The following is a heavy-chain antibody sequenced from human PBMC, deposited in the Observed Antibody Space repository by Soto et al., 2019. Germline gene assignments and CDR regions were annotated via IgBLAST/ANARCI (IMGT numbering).Heavy chain of an antibody. CDR3: ARDGVGHTTFFGYFDY. CDR1: GLSVSSLG. CDR2: IRYDGSNI. V-gene: IGHV3-33*01. J-gene: IGHJ4*02. D-gene: IGHD1-26*01. Sequence: GRPQRLGCAASGLSVSSLGIHWVRQDPGKGLEWVAVIRYDGSNIYYADAVKGRFTISRDNSKDTLYLQMNSLRADDTAVYYCARDGVGHTTFFGYFDYWGQGTLITVSS.